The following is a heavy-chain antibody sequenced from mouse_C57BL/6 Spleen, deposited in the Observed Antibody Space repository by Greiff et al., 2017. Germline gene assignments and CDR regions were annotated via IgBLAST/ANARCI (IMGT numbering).Heavy chain of an antibody. CDR1: GYSITSGYD. V-gene: IGHV3-1*01. Sequence: EVQLVESGPGMVKPSQSLSLTCTVTGYSITSGYDWHWIRHFPGNKLEWMGFISYSGSTNYNPSLKSRIYITHDTSKNHFFLKLNTVTTENTATYYCARGEDYYYYYFEYWGHSTTRTVST. CDR2: ISYSGST. CDR3: ARGEDYYYYYFEY. D-gene: IGHD1-1*01. J-gene: IGHJ2*01.